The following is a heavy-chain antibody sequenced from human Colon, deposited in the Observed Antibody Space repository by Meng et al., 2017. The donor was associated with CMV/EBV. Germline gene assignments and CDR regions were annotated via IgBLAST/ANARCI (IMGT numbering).Heavy chain of an antibody. D-gene: IGHD6-6*01. CDR3: AKTIAPGTLARPFDP. V-gene: IGHV3-23*01. CDR2: ISGNGINT. J-gene: IGHJ5*02. Sequence: GESLKISCAASGFDFKFYAMTWVRQAPGKGLEWVSLISGNGINTYYADSVKGRFTISSDNSRNTVFLEINSLRADDTAVYFSAKTIAPGTLARPFDPWGQGTLVTVSS. CDR1: GFDFKFYA.